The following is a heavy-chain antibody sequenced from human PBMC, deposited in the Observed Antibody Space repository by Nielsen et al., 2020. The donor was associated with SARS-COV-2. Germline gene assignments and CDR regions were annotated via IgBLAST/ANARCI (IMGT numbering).Heavy chain of an antibody. V-gene: IGHV3-9*01. D-gene: IGHD6-13*01. CDR1: GFTFDDYA. CDR2: ISWNSGSI. Sequence: SLKISCAASGFTFDDYAMHWVRQAPGKGLEWVSGISWNSGSIGYADSVKGRFTISRDNAKNSLYLQMNSLKAEDTAVYYCASFPVAAPGKQDYWGQGTLVTVSS. J-gene: IGHJ4*02. CDR3: ASFPVAAPGKQDY.